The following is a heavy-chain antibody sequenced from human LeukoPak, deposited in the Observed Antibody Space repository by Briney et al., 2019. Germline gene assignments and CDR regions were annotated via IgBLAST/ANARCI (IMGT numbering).Heavy chain of an antibody. V-gene: IGHV3-11*01. Sequence: SGGSLRLSCAASGFTFSDYYMSWIRQAPGKGLEWVSYISSSGSTIYYADSVKGRFTISRDNAKNSLYLQMNSLRAEDTAVYYCAKGAGRYSSTWYLFDSWGQGTLVTVSS. J-gene: IGHJ4*02. CDR3: AKGAGRYSSTWYLFDS. CDR2: ISSSGSTI. D-gene: IGHD6-13*01. CDR1: GFTFSDYY.